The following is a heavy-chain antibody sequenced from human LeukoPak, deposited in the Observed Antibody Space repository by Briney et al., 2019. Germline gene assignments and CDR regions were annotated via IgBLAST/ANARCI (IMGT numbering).Heavy chain of an antibody. V-gene: IGHV1-69*04. D-gene: IGHD6-13*01. J-gene: IGHJ4*02. CDR2: IIPILGIA. CDR1: GGTFSSYA. CDR3: AREGAAGEFDY. Sequence: ASVKVSCKASGGTFSSYAISWVRQAPGQGLEWMGRIIPILGIANYAQKFRGRVTVTADKSTSTAYMELSSLRAEDTAVYYCAREGAAGEFDYWGQGTLVTVSS.